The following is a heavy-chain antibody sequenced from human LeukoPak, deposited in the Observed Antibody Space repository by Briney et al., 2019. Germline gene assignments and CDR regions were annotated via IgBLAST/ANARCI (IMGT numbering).Heavy chain of an antibody. V-gene: IGHV3-30-3*01. D-gene: IGHD2-2*01. CDR1: GFTFSSYA. CDR2: MSYDGSNK. Sequence: GGSLRLSCAASGFTFSSYAMHWVRQAPGKGLEWVAVMSYDGSNKYYADSVKGRFTISRDNSKNTPYLQMNSLRAEDTAVYYCARDPVVVPAASSRYFDYWGQGTLVTVSS. J-gene: IGHJ4*02. CDR3: ARDPVVVPAASSRYFDY.